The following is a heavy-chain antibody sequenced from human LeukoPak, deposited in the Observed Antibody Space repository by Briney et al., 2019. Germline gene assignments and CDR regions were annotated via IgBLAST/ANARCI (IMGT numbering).Heavy chain of an antibody. CDR2: ISYDGSNK. Sequence: TGGSLRLSCAASGFTFSSYAMHWVRQAPGKGLEWVAVISYDGSNKYYADSVKGRFTISRDNSKNTLYLQMNSLRAEDTAVYYCAKVVTMIVVVTYYFDYWGQGTLVTVSS. D-gene: IGHD3-22*01. V-gene: IGHV3-30-3*01. CDR3: AKVVTMIVVVTYYFDY. CDR1: GFTFSSYA. J-gene: IGHJ4*02.